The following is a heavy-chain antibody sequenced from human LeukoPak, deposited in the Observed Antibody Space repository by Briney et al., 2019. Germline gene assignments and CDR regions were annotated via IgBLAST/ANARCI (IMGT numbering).Heavy chain of an antibody. V-gene: IGHV4-34*01. CDR3: ALAPNSNWFDF. CDR2: INHSGST. CDR1: GGSFSGYY. D-gene: IGHD2-8*01. J-gene: IGHJ5*01. Sequence: SETLSLTCAVYGGSFSGYYWSWIRQPPGKGLEWIGEINHSGSTNYNPSLKSRVTISVDTSKNQFSLKLSSVTAADTAVYYCALAPNSNWFDFWGPGTLVTVSS.